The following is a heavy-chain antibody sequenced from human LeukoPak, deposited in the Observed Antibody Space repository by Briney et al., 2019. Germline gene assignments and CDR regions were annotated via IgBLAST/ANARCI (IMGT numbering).Heavy chain of an antibody. CDR1: GGSISSYY. D-gene: IGHD6-13*01. V-gene: IGHV4-4*07. CDR2: IYTSGST. CDR3: ASGVWHSSSWYGTNY. J-gene: IGHJ4*02. Sequence: SETLSLTCTVSGGSISSYYWSWARQPAGKGLEWIGRIYTSGSTNYNPSLKSRVTMSVDTSKNQFSLKLSSVTAADTAVYYFASGVWHSSSWYGTNYWGQGTLVTVS.